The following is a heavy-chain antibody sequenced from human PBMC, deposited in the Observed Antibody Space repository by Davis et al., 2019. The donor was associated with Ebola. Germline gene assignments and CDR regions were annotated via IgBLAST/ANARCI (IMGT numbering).Heavy chain of an antibody. CDR3: ANVHYGY. V-gene: IGHV4-39*01. J-gene: IGHJ4*02. D-gene: IGHD4-17*01. CDR2: IYYSGST. Sequence: SETLSLTCTVSGGPISSTSYYWGWIRQSPGKGLEWIGSIYYSGSTYYNPSLQSRVTMSVDTSKSQFSLNLNSVTAAYTAVYSCANVHYGYWGQGTLVTVSS. CDR1: GGPISSTSYY.